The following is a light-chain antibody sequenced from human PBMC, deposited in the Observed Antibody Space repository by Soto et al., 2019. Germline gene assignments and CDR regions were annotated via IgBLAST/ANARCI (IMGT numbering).Light chain of an antibody. CDR2: GSS. J-gene: IGKJ2*01. Sequence: EVVLTQSPGTLSLSPGESATLSCRASQSVTNNSFAWYQQKPGQAPRLLIFGSSDRATGIPDRFSGSGSGTDFTLIISRLEPEDFAVYYCHKYGSSPPYTFGQGTKLEIK. CDR3: HKYGSSPPYT. V-gene: IGKV3-20*01. CDR1: QSVTNNS.